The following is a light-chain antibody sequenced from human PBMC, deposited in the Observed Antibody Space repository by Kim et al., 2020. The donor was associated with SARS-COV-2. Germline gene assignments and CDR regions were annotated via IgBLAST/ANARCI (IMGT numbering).Light chain of an antibody. CDR2: AAS. J-gene: IGKJ1*01. V-gene: IGKV1-27*01. CDR1: QGITNS. Sequence: VSVGDSVTITCRASQGITNSLAWYQQKPGKVPQLLIYAASALQAGVPSRFSGSGSGTDCTLTISSLQPEDVATYYCQKYNSAPWTFGQGTKVDIK. CDR3: QKYNSAPWT.